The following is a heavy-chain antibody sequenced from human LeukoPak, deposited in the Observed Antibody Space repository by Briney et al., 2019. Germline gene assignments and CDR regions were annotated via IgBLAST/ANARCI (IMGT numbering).Heavy chain of an antibody. D-gene: IGHD6-13*01. CDR2: IYYSGSA. J-gene: IGHJ4*02. Sequence: SETLSLTCTVSGGSISSYYWNWIRQPPGMGLEWIGYIYYSGSANYNPSLKSRVTISVDTSKNQFSLKLSSVTAADTAVYYCARQSSWIFDYWGQGTPVTVSS. CDR3: ARQSSWIFDY. CDR1: GGSISSYY. V-gene: IGHV4-59*08.